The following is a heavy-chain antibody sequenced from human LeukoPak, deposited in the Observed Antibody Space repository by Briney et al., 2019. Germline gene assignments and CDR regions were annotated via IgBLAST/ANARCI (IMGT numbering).Heavy chain of an antibody. V-gene: IGHV3-7*03. D-gene: IGHD3-3*01. CDR3: SRAEWSNWYFDL. Sequence: GGSLRLSCAASGFTFSTYWMNWVRQAPGKGLEWVANIKQDGSEKYYVDSVKGRFTLSRDSAKNSLYLQMDSLRAEDTAVYYCSRAEWSNWYFDLWGRGTLVTVSS. CDR2: IKQDGSEK. CDR1: GFTFSTYW. J-gene: IGHJ2*01.